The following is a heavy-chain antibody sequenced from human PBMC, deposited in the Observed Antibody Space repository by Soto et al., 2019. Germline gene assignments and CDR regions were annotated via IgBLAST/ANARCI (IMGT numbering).Heavy chain of an antibody. Sequence: GVSLRLSCAAAACTCINFAMHWVRQAPGKGLEWVAVISSHGNDKYYADSVKGRFTISRDNSKNTLYLQMNSLRAEDTAVYYSAKDLSYGSEAPGYWGQGTLVT. V-gene: IGHV3-30*18. CDR1: ACTCINFA. J-gene: IGHJ4*02. D-gene: IGHD3-10*01. CDR2: ISSHGNDK. CDR3: AKDLSYGSEAPGY.